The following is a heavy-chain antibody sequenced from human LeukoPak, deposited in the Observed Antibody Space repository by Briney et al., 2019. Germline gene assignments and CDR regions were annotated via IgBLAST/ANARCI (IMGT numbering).Heavy chain of an antibody. CDR3: AKADATDYGDTGS. J-gene: IGHJ5*02. CDR1: GFTFSNYP. D-gene: IGHD4-17*01. V-gene: IGHV3-30-3*01. CDR2: ISYDGSDK. Sequence: GGSLRLSCAASGFTFSNYPMHWVRQAPGKGLEWVAVISYDGSDKYYADSVKGRFTISRDNSKNTLYLQMNSLRAEDTAVYYCAKADATDYGDTGSWGQGTLVTVSS.